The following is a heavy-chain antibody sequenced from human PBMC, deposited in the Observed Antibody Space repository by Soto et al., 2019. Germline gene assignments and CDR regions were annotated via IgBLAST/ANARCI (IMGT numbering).Heavy chain of an antibody. D-gene: IGHD6-19*01. J-gene: IGHJ3*02. Sequence: GGSLRLSCAASGFTFSSYWMSWVRQAPGKGLEWVANIKQDGSEKYYVDSVKGRFTISRDNAKNSLYLQMNSLRAEDTAVYYCASELHSSGWYDDAFDIWGQGTMVTVSS. V-gene: IGHV3-7*01. CDR3: ASELHSSGWYDDAFDI. CDR1: GFTFSSYW. CDR2: IKQDGSEK.